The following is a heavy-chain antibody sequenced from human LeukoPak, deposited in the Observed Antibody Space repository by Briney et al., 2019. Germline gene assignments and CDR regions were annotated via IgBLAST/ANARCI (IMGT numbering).Heavy chain of an antibody. CDR2: INPNSGGT. V-gene: IGHV1-2*02. Sequence: ASVNLSCKTSVYTFTGYYIHWVRQAPGQGLEWMGWINPNSGGTNYAQNFQGRVTMTRDTSISTAYMELSRLRSDDTAVYYCVRDDVSPWGQGTLVTVSS. CDR3: VRDDVSP. J-gene: IGHJ5*02. CDR1: VYTFTGYY.